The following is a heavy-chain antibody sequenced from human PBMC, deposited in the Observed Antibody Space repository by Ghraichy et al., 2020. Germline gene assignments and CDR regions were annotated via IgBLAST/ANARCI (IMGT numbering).Heavy chain of an antibody. V-gene: IGHV1-18*04. J-gene: IGHJ4*02. CDR1: GYIFSNYG. Sequence: ASVKVSCKASGYIFSNYGIIWVRQAPGQGLECMGWISTYNGKPKYAQKFQGRVTMTTDTSTSTAYMEVRSLRSDDTAVYYCAREFLASYSNSRPEGGFEYWGQGSLVTVSS. D-gene: IGHD6-13*01. CDR2: ISTYNGKP. CDR3: AREFLASYSNSRPEGGFEY.